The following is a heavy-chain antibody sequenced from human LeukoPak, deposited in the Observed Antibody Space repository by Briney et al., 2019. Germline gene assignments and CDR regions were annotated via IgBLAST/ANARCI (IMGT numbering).Heavy chain of an antibody. CDR1: GFTLSSYA. V-gene: IGHV3-23*01. CDR3: AKGTYCTTTSCYDYFDY. D-gene: IGHD2-2*01. CDR2: ISSSGGGT. J-gene: IGHJ4*02. Sequence: GGSLRLSCAASGFTLSSYAMSWVRQGPGKGLEWVSTISSSGGGTYYADSVKGRFTISRDNSKNTLYLQINSLRAEDTAVYYCAKGTYCTTTSCYDYFDYWGQGTLVTVSS.